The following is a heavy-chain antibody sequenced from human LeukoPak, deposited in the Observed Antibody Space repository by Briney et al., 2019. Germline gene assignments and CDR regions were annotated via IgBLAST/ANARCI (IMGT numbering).Heavy chain of an antibody. Sequence: ASVKVSCKVSGYTLTELSMHWVRQAPGEGLEWTGGFDPKDGETIYAQKFQGRLTMTEDTSTDTAYMERCNRRSEDTAVFYCATVGLGSSTAAWGQGALVTVSS. CDR2: FDPKDGET. J-gene: IGHJ5*02. CDR1: GYTLTELS. CDR3: ATVGLGSSTAA. V-gene: IGHV1-24*01. D-gene: IGHD2-2*01.